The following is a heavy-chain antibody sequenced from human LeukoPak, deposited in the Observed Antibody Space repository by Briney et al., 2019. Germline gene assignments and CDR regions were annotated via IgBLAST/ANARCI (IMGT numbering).Heavy chain of an antibody. D-gene: IGHD5-12*01. CDR2: IRYDGSNT. V-gene: IGHV3-30*02. CDR1: GFIFSDYD. J-gene: IGHJ4*02. CDR3: AKNRWGSVATPDS. Sequence: GGSLRLSCAASGFIFSDYDIHWVRLAPGKGLEWVTFIRYDGSNTYAESVKGRFTISRDNSKNTVYLQMNSLAIEDTAIYYCAKNRWGSVATPDSWGQGTVVTVSS.